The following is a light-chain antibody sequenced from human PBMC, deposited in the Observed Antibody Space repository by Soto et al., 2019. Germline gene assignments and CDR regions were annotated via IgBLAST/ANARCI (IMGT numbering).Light chain of an antibody. CDR3: QQYGSSPPYT. V-gene: IGKV3-20*01. Sequence: EIVLTQSPGTLSLSPGERATLSCRASQSVSSRYLAWYQQKPGQAPRLLMYGASSGATGIPDRFSGSGSGTDFTLTISRLEPEDFAVYYCQQYGSSPPYTFGQGTKLEIK. CDR2: GAS. J-gene: IGKJ2*01. CDR1: QSVSSRY.